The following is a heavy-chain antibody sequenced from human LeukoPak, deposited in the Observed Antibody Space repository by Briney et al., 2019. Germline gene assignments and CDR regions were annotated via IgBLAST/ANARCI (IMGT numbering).Heavy chain of an antibody. CDR2: LKSKTDGGTT. CDR3: TKFFLRRRDYVWESYRYLAFDI. V-gene: IGHV3-15*01. D-gene: IGHD3-16*02. CDR1: GFTLTDAW. Sequence: GGSLRLSCAASGFTLTDAWVSWVRQPPGKGLEWVGHLKSKTDGGTTDYAAPVKGRFTISRDGSKNTLYLQMNSLKTEDTAVYYCTKFFLRRRDYVWESYRYLAFDIWGHGTMVTVSS. J-gene: IGHJ3*02.